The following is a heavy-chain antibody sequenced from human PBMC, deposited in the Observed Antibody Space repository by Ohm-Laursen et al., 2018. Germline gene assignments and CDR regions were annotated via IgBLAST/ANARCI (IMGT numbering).Heavy chain of an antibody. D-gene: IGHD4-17*01. J-gene: IGHJ3*02. CDR2: INHSGST. CDR3: ARYDRITVTAGSDAFDI. Sequence: CAATGFTFSDYYMSWIRQPPGKGLEWIGEINHSGSTNYNPSLKSRVTISVDTSKNQFSLKLSSVTAADTAVYFCARYDRITVTAGSDAFDIWGQGAMVTVSS. CDR1: GFTFSDYY. V-gene: IGHV4-34*01.